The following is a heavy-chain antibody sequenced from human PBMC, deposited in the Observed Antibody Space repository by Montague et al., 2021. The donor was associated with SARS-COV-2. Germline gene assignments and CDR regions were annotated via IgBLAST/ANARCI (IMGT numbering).Heavy chain of an antibody. CDR1: GFTFSSYR. J-gene: IGHJ5*02. V-gene: IGHV4-39*07. D-gene: IGHD3-22*01. Sequence: LRLSCAASGFTFSSYRMNWVRQAPGKGLEWIASIYYSGSTYFNPSLKSRVAISIDTSKNQFSLKLSSVTAADTAVYYCARRPYYYDSSGQFDPWGQGVLVTVSS. CDR2: IYYSGST. CDR3: ARRPYYYDSSGQFDP.